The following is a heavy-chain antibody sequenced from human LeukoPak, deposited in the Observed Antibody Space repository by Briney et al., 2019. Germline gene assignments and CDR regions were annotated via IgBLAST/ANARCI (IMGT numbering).Heavy chain of an antibody. Sequence: GGSLRLSCAASGFTFSSYSMNWVRQAPGKGLEWVSSISNSSYIYYADSVKGRFTISRDNAKNSLYLQMNSLRAEDTAVYYCARDLSLGIAVAGATEYYFDYWGQGTLATVSS. V-gene: IGHV3-21*01. CDR3: ARDLSLGIAVAGATEYYFDY. CDR2: ISNSSYI. CDR1: GFTFSSYS. J-gene: IGHJ4*02. D-gene: IGHD6-19*01.